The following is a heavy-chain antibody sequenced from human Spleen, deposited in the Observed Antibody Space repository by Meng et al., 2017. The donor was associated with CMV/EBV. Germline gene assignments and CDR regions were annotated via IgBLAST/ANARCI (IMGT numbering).Heavy chain of an antibody. V-gene: IGHV3-53*01. J-gene: IGHJ4*02. CDR2: IYDSGKT. Sequence: GESLKISCAVSGFPVSSHYVTWVRQAPGKGLEWVSVIYDSGKTFYGDSVKGRFTISRDISKDLLYLEMHSLRAEDTAVYYCAKDHVAVTGIGPLFDSWGQGTLVTVSS. CDR1: GFPVSSHY. CDR3: AKDHVAVTGIGPLFDS. D-gene: IGHD6-19*01.